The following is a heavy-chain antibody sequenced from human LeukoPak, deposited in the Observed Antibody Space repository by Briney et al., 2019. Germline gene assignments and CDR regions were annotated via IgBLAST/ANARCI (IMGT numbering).Heavy chain of an antibody. CDR3: ARREGILTEGFDY. D-gene: IGHD3-9*01. CDR2: IFHSGNS. Sequence: SETLSLTCTVSGYSMSSGYYWGWIRQPPGKGLQWIGSIFHSGNSYYNPSLKSRVTISVDTSKNQFSLKLSSVTAADTAVYYCARREGILTEGFDYWGQGTLVTVSS. J-gene: IGHJ4*02. V-gene: IGHV4-38-2*02. CDR1: GYSMSSGYY.